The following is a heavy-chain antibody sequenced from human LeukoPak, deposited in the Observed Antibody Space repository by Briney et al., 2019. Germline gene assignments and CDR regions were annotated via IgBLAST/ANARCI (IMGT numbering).Heavy chain of an antibody. CDR2: ISSSSSTI. V-gene: IGHV3-48*01. CDR3: AREVLHDY. D-gene: IGHD3-10*01. J-gene: IGHJ4*02. CDR1: GFTFSSYS. Sequence: GGSLRLSCAASGFTFSSYSMNWVRQAPGKGLEWVSYISSSSSTIYYADSVEGRFTISRDNAKNSLYLQMNSLRAEDTAVYYCAREVLHDYWGQGTLVTVSS.